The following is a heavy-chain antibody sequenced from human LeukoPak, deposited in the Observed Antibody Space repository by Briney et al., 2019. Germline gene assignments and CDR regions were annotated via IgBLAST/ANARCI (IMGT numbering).Heavy chain of an antibody. J-gene: IGHJ4*02. CDR3: AKEAGSGWSYFDY. D-gene: IGHD6-19*01. V-gene: IGHV3-23*01. CDR1: GFIFSNYA. CDR2: ISNSGRNT. Sequence: PGGSLRLSCAASGFIFSNYAMSWVRQAPGKGREWVLGISNSGRNTYSAESVKGRFTISRDNSKNTLYVQMNSLRPEDTAVYYCAKEAGSGWSYFDYWGQGTLVTVSS.